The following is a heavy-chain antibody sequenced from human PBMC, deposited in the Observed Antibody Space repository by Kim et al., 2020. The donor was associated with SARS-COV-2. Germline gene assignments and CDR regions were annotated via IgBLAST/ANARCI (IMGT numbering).Heavy chain of an antibody. Sequence: GGSLRLSCATSGFTFNTYAMSWVRQAPGKGLEWVSAISGGGDHTYYADSVRGRFAISRDNSKNTLYLQMYNLRPDDTAVYYCAKEALVVGKSYFDSWGHGALVSVSS. D-gene: IGHD3-16*02. CDR3: AKEALVVGKSYFDS. CDR2: ISGGGDHT. J-gene: IGHJ4*01. V-gene: IGHV3-23*01. CDR1: GFTFNTYA.